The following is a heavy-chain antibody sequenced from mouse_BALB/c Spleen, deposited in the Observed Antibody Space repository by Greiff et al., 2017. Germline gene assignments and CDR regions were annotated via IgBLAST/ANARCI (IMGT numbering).Heavy chain of an antibody. CDR3: TTGDRFAY. CDR1: GYTFTSYV. J-gene: IGHJ3*01. CDR2: IYPGSGST. D-gene: IGHD3-3*01. V-gene: IGHV1-14*01. Sequence: EVQLQQSGPELVKPGASVKMSCKASGYTFTSYVMHWVKQKPGQGLEWIGNIYPGSGSTNYDEKFKSKATLTVDTSSSTAYMQLSSLTSEDSAVYYCTTGDRFAYWGQGTLVTVSA.